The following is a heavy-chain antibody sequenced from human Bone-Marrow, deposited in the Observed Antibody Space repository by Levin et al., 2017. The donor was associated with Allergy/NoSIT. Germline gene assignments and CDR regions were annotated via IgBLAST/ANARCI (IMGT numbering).Heavy chain of an antibody. CDR3: ARDDKQTKGYCSSTSCYSAENYFDY. J-gene: IGHJ4*02. V-gene: IGHV1-18*01. CDR2: ISAYNGNT. Sequence: GESLKISCKASGYTFTSYGISWVRQAPGQGLEWMGWISAYNGNTNYAQKLQGRVTMTTDTSTSTAYMELRSLRSDDTAVYYCARDDKQTKGYCSSTSCYSAENYFDYWGQGTLVTVSS. D-gene: IGHD2-2*01. CDR1: GYTFTSYG.